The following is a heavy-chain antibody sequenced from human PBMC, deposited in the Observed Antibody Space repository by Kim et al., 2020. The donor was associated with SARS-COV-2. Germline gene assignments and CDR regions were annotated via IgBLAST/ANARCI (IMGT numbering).Heavy chain of an antibody. J-gene: IGHJ2*01. V-gene: IGHV1-69*06. Sequence: SVKVSCKASGGTFSSYAISWVRQAPGQGLEWMGGIIPIFGTANYAQKFQGRVTITADKSTSTAYMELSSLRSEDTAVYYCARDPINYYYDSSGASFYWYFDLWGRGTLVTVSS. CDR3: ARDPINYYYDSSGASFYWYFDL. D-gene: IGHD3-22*01. CDR2: IIPIFGTA. CDR1: GGTFSSYA.